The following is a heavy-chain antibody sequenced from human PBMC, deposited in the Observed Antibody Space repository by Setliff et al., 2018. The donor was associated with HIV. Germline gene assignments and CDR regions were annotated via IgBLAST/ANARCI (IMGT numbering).Heavy chain of an antibody. Sequence: SVKVSCKASGGTFSSYAISWVRQAPGQGLEWMGGIIPIFGTANYAQKFQGRVTITTDESTSTAYMELSSLRSEDTAVYYCARDWAEDYYGPGSFQHWGQGTLVTVSS. CDR2: IIPIFGTA. J-gene: IGHJ1*01. CDR1: GGTFSSYA. V-gene: IGHV1-69*05. CDR3: ARDWAEDYYGPGSFQH. D-gene: IGHD3-10*01.